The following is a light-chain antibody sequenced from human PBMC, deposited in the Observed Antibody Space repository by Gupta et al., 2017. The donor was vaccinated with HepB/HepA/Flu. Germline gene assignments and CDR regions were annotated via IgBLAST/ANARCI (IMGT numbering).Light chain of an antibody. Sequence: QSLLTQPPSVAAPPRQTVSLSCSASSSNIGDNSVSWYQQLPRTAPKHPIVQSNKRPSGIPDRFSGSKSGTSATLGITGLQTGDEADYYCGTWDSSLRVVVFGGGTKLTVL. J-gene: IGLJ2*01. CDR2: QSN. CDR1: SSNIGDNS. CDR3: GTWDSSLRVVV. V-gene: IGLV1-51*02.